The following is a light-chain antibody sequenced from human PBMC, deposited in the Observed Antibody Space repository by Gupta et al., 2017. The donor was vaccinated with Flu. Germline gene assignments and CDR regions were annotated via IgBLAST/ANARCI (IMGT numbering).Light chain of an antibody. CDR3: SSYASSRTFV. J-gene: IGLJ1*01. Sequence: QSALTQPASVSGSPGQSISISCTGTSSDIGAYNYVSWYQQHPGKAPKLMIYEVNKRPSGVSSRFSASKSGSTASLTISGLQADDEADYYCSSYASSRTFVFGTGTKVTIL. CDR1: SSDIGAYNY. V-gene: IGLV2-14*01. CDR2: EVN.